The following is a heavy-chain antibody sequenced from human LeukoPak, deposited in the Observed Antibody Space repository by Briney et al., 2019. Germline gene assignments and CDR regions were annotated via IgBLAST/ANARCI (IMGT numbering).Heavy chain of an antibody. CDR3: ARHGGSGSYYSAFDY. J-gene: IGHJ4*02. D-gene: IGHD3-10*01. CDR2: IYYSGST. CDR1: GGSINSSSYY. V-gene: IGHV4-39*01. Sequence: PETLSLTCTVSGGSINSSSYYWGWIRQPPGKGLEWIGSIYYSGSTYYNPSLKSRVTISVDTSKNQFSLKLSSVTAADTAVYYCARHGGSGSYYSAFDYWGQGTLVTVSS.